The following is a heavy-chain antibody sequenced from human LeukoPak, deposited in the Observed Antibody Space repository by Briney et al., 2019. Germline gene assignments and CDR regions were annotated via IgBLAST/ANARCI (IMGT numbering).Heavy chain of an antibody. CDR3: ARQYCKNCYDDRGWFDP. V-gene: IGHV4-38-2*02. D-gene: IGHD2-21*01. CDR1: GYFISTGYY. CDR2: IYHSGNN. Sequence: SETLSLTCTVSGYFISTGYYWGWIRQSPGKGLEWIAIIYHSGNNYYNPSLKSRVTISVDTSKNQFSLKLTSVTAADTAVYYCARQYCKNCYDDRGWFDPWGQGTLVTVSS. J-gene: IGHJ5*02.